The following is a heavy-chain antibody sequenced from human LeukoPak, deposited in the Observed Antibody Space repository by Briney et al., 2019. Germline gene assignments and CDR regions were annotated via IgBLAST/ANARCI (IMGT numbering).Heavy chain of an antibody. J-gene: IGHJ1*01. D-gene: IGHD3-10*01. CDR2: INTNTGNP. Sequence: ASVKVSCKASGYTFTSYAMNWVRQAPGQGLEWMGWINTNTGNPTYAQGFTGRFVFSLDTSVSTAYLQIGSLKAEDTAVYYCARDQIPLVGGPPKYSQHGARGPLVTVSS. CDR3: ARDQIPLVGGPPKYSQH. CDR1: GYTFTSYA. V-gene: IGHV7-4-1*01.